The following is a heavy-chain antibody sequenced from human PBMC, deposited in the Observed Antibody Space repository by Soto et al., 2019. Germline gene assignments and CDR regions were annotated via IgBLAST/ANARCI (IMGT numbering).Heavy chain of an antibody. CDR2: ISGSGGST. J-gene: IGHJ4*02. D-gene: IGHD5-12*01. V-gene: IGHV3-23*01. CDR3: AKVSDSGYDYFDY. CDR1: GFTFSSYA. Sequence: GGSLRLSCAASGFTFSSYAMSWVRQAPGKGLEWVSAISGSGGSTYYADSVKGRLTISRDNSKNTLYLQMNSLRAEDTAVYYCAKVSDSGYDYFDYWGQGTLVTVSS.